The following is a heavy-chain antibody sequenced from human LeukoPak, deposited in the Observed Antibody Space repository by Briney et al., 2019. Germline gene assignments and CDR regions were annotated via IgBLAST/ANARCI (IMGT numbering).Heavy chain of an antibody. CDR2: VTGGGTTT. CDR3: GKARRVGVTWLDH. Sequence: GGSLRLSRVGPGYTSNHFVMRWVRQAPEKRLWRVSPVTGGGTTTYSAASVEGRSTLPENNSRSTLVLQMNSLGSDATAVYYFGKARRVGVTWLDHCGQGTLVTVSS. J-gene: IGHJ4*01. V-gene: IGHV3-23*01. D-gene: IGHD3-10*01. CDR1: GYTSNHFV.